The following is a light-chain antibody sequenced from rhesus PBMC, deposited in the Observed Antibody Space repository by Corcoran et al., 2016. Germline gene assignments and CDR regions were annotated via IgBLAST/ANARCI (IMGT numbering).Light chain of an antibody. Sequence: DVLMTQSPLSLPTTPGQPAPISCTSSQSLVHSDGNTYLSWYQQKQGQPPRYLINKVYNRDSGVPDRFSGGGAWTDFTRRISRVAAEVIGVYYCGQGTHVPTFGQGTKVDI. J-gene: IGKJ1*01. V-gene: IGKV2-64*01. CDR1: QSLVHSDGNTY. CDR2: KVY. CDR3: GQGTHVPT.